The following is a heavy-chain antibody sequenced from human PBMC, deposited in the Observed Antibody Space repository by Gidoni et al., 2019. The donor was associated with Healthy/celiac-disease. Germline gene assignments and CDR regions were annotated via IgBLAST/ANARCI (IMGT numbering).Heavy chain of an antibody. CDR3: ARVLPPFAAPGTPYYFDY. J-gene: IGHJ4*02. Sequence: SISRDNSKNTLYLQMNSLRAEDTAVYYCARVLPPFAAPGTPYYFDYWGQGTLVTVSS. D-gene: IGHD6-13*01. V-gene: IGHV3-30*01.